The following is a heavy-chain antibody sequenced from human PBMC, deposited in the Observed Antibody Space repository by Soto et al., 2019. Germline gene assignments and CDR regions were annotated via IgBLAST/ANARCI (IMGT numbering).Heavy chain of an antibody. CDR2: INADSTYI. V-gene: IGHV3-21*02. CDR1: GFAFNTYS. J-gene: IGHJ6*03. CDR3: VRDLGRYFRSGYMDL. D-gene: IGHD3-9*01. Sequence: EVQLVESGGGLVQPGGSLRLSCTASGFAFNTYSMNWVRQAPGKGLEWVSSINADSTYIYYADSLRGRITISRDNAKDSLFLQMHSLRPDDTAVYYCVRDLGRYFRSGYMDLWGDGATVTVSS.